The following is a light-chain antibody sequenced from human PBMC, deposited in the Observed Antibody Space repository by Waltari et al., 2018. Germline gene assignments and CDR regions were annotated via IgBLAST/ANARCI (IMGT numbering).Light chain of an antibody. CDR2: ELS. CDR3: SSYAGSHYWV. CDR1: GSDVGKYDY. V-gene: IGLV2-8*01. J-gene: IGLJ3*02. Sequence: QSALTQPPAASGSPGQSVTISCTGTGSDVGKYDYVSWYQQHPGKAPKLMIYELSKRPSGVPDRLSGSKSGNTASLTVSGLQAEDEADYYCSSYAGSHYWVFGGGTKLTVL.